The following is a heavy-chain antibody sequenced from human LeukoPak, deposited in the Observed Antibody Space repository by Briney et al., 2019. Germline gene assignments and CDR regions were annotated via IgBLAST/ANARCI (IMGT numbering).Heavy chain of an antibody. CDR3: AKTTTGYSSGRFPGWPVDY. J-gene: IGHJ4*02. Sequence: GGSLRLSCAASGFTFSSYAMYWVRQAPGKGLEWVSGIFGSGGSAHYADSVKGRFTISRDNSKNTVYLQMNSLRAEDTAVYYCAKTTTGYSSGRFPGWPVDYWGQGTLVTVSS. D-gene: IGHD6-19*01. V-gene: IGHV3-23*01. CDR2: IFGSGGSA. CDR1: GFTFSSYA.